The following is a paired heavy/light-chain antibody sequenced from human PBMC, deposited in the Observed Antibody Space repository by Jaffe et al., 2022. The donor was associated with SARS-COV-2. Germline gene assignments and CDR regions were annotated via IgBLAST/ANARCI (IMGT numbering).Heavy chain of an antibody. V-gene: IGHV3-11*01. D-gene: IGHD6-19*01. J-gene: IGHJ4*02. CDR3: ARFYLRAGSGPDY. CDR2: ISSSGSTI. CDR1: GFTFSDYY. Sequence: QVQLVESGGGLVKPGGSLRLSCAASGFTFSDYYMSWIRQAPGKGLEWVSYISSSGSTIYYADSVKGRFTISRDNAKNSLYLQMNSLRAEDTAVYYCARFYLRAGSGPDYWGQGTLVTVSS.
Light chain of an antibody. CDR1: QSLVYSDGNTY. V-gene: IGKV2-30*01. CDR2: KVS. Sequence: DVVMTQSPLSLPVTLGQPASISCRSSQSLVYSDGNTYLNWFQQRPGQSPRRLIYKVSNRDSGVPDRFSGSGSGTDFTLKISRVEAEDVGVYYCMQGTHPYTFGQGTKLEIK. CDR3: MQGTHPYT. J-gene: IGKJ2*01.